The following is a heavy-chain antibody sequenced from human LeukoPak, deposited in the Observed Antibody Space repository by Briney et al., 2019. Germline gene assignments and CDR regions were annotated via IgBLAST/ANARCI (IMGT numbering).Heavy chain of an antibody. J-gene: IGHJ4*02. D-gene: IGHD3-10*01. Sequence: GASVKVSCKASGYTFTSYYMHWVRQAPGQGLEWMGITNPSGGSTSYAQKFQGRDTMTRDTSTSTVYMELSSLRSEDTAVYYCAILWFGELPSFDYWGQGTLVTVSS. CDR2: TNPSGGST. V-gene: IGHV1-46*01. CDR3: AILWFGELPSFDY. CDR1: GYTFTSYY.